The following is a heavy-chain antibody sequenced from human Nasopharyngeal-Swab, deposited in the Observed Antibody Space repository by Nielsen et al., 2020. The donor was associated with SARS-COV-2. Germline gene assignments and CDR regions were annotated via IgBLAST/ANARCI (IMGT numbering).Heavy chain of an antibody. Sequence: RQAPGKGLEWIGYIYYSGSTYYNPSLKSRVTISVDTSKNQFSLKLSSVTAADTAVYYCARAVVWVGAAPSAVWGYFDYWGQGTLVTVSS. D-gene: IGHD2-15*01. J-gene: IGHJ4*02. V-gene: IGHV4-30-4*01. CDR3: ARAVVWVGAAPSAVWGYFDY. CDR2: IYYSGST.